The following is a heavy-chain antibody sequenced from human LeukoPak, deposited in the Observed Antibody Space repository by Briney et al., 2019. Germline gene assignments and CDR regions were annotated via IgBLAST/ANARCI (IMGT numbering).Heavy chain of an antibody. Sequence: PSETLSLTCTVSGGSISGYYWNWIRRPPGQGLEWIGYVYYTGTTSYNPSLKSRLSVSVDTSKRQFFLKLSSVTAADTAVYYCASHGSSGHDVLTWGQGTLVTVSS. V-gene: IGHV4-59*08. CDR1: GGSISGYY. D-gene: IGHD5-12*01. J-gene: IGHJ4*02. CDR3: ASHGSSGHDVLT. CDR2: VYYTGTT.